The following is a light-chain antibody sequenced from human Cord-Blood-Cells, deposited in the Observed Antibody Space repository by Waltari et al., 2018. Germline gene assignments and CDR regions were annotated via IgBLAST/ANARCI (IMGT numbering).Light chain of an antibody. CDR2: GAS. J-gene: IGKJ2*03. Sequence: IVLTQSPGTLSLSPGERATLSCRASQSVSSSYLAWYQQKPGQAPRLLISGASSRAPGIPDRFSGSGSGTDFTLTISRLEPEDVAVYYGQQYGSSPSFGQGTKLEIK. CDR3: QQYGSSPS. V-gene: IGKV3-20*01. CDR1: QSVSSSY.